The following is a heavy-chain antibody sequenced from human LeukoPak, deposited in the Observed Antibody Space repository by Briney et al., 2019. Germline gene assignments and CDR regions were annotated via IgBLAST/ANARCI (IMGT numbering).Heavy chain of an antibody. Sequence: GGSLRLSCAAYGFSLSGYWMSWVGQGPGKGLEWVARLHADGNEKYFVHSVKGRFTVSRDNAKNSLYLQMNSLRVEDTAVYYCARGGYSFDYLGQGTLVTVSS. J-gene: IGHJ4*02. V-gene: IGHV3-7*01. CDR1: GFSLSGYW. CDR3: ARGGYSFDY. CDR2: LHADGNEK. D-gene: IGHD5-12*01.